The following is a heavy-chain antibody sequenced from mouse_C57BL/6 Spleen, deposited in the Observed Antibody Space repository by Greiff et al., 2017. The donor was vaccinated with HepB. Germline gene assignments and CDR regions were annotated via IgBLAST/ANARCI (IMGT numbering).Heavy chain of an antibody. CDR2: IWSGGST. D-gene: IGHD2-4*01. V-gene: IGHV2-2*01. J-gene: IGHJ2*01. Sequence: QVQLQQSGPGLVQPSQSLSITCTVSGFSLTSYGVHWVRQSPGKGLEWLGVIWSGGSTDYNAAFISRLSISKDNSKSQVFFKMNSLQADDTAIYDWAREGYEYDEGENFDYWGQGTTLTVSS. CDR3: AREGYEYDEGENFDY. CDR1: GFSLTSYG.